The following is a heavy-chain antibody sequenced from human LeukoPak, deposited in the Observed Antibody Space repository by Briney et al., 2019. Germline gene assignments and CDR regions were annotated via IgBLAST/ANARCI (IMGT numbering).Heavy chain of an antibody. CDR1: GYTLTELS. V-gene: IGHV1-24*01. CDR3: ETGRSLRIRSPWQKRIFGIDN. Sequence: GASVKVSCKVSGYTLTELSMHWVRQAPGKGLEWMGGFDPEDGETIYAQKFQGRVTMTEDTSTDTAYMELSSLRSEDTAVYYCETGRSLRIRSPWQKRIFGIDNGGKEPLVPVP. CDR2: FDPEDGET. D-gene: IGHD3-3*01. J-gene: IGHJ4*02.